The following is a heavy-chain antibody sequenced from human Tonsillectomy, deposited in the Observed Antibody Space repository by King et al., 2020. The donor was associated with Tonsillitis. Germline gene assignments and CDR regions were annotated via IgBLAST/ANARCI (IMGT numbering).Heavy chain of an antibody. CDR3: AKDRDFWSPHGMDV. Sequence: VQLLESGGGLIQPGGSLRLPCAASGFTFSSYAMNWVRQAPGKGLEWVSGISGSGGSTYYADSVEGRFAISRDNSKNTLYLQMNSLRAEDTAVYYCAKDRDFWSPHGMDVWGQGTTVTVSS. CDR1: GFTFSSYA. CDR2: ISGSGGST. J-gene: IGHJ6*02. V-gene: IGHV3-23*01. D-gene: IGHD3-3*01.